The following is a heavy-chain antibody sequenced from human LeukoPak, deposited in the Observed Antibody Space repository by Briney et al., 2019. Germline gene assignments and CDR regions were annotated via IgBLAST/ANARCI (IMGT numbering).Heavy chain of an antibody. J-gene: IGHJ4*02. CDR2: IRYDGSNK. V-gene: IGHV3-30*02. D-gene: IGHD6-13*01. CDR1: GFTFSSYG. CDR3: AKDRGPYSSSWTFDY. Sequence: PGGSLRLSCAASGFTFSSYGMHWVRQAPGKGLEWVAFIRYDGSNKYYADSVKGRFTISRDNSKNTLYLQMNSLRAEDTAVYYCAKDRGPYSSSWTFDYWGQGTLVTVSS.